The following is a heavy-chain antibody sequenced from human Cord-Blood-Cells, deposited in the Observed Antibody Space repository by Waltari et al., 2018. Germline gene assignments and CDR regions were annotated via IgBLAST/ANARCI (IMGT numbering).Heavy chain of an antibody. D-gene: IGHD6-19*01. V-gene: IGHV3-9*03. Sequence: EVQLVESGGGLVQPGRSLRLSCAASGFPFDDYAMPWVRQAPGKGLEWVSGISWNSGSIGYADSVKGRFTISRDNAKNSLYLQMNSLRAEDMALYYCAKDVSGYYYYYMDVWGKGTTVTVSS. CDR1: GFPFDDYA. CDR2: ISWNSGSI. CDR3: AKDVSGYYYYYMDV. J-gene: IGHJ6*03.